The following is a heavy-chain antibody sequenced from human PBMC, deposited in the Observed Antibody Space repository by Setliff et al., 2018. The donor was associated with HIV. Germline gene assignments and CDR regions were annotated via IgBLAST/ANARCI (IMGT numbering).Heavy chain of an antibody. Sequence: ASVKVSCKASGYIFTSYYLHWVRQVPGQGLEWMGIINPGTGSTTYAQKFQGRVTMTWDMSTTTLSMELSSLTSEDTAVFYCARGTTESCDYWGQGTLVTSPQ. CDR3: ARGTTESCDY. CDR1: GYIFTSYY. J-gene: IGHJ4*02. CDR2: INPGTGST. D-gene: IGHD4-17*01. V-gene: IGHV1-46*01.